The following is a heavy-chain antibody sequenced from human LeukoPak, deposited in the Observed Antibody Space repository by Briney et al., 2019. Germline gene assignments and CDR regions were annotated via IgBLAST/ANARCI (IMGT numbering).Heavy chain of an antibody. CDR2: IKQDGSEK. D-gene: IGHD1-26*01. V-gene: IGHV3-7*01. Sequence: GGSLRLSCAASGFIFSSYWMSCVRQARRKGLEWVANIKQDGSEKYYVDSVNGRFTISRDNAKNSLYLQMNSLRAEDTAVYYCARVRWELPFDYWGQGTLVTVSS. J-gene: IGHJ4*02. CDR3: ARVRWELPFDY. CDR1: GFIFSSYW.